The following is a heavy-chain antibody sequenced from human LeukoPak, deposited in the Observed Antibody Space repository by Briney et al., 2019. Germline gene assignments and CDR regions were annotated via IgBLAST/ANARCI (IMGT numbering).Heavy chain of an antibody. V-gene: IGHV3-30-3*01. CDR2: ISYDGSNK. J-gene: IGHJ3*02. D-gene: IGHD6-6*01. CDR1: GFTFSSYA. Sequence: GGSLRLSCAASGFTFSSYAVHWVRQAPGKGLEWVAVISYDGSNKYYADSAKGRFTISRDNSKNTLYLQMNSLRAEDTAVYYCARGGGEYSSSSGLGLDAFDIWGQGTMVTVSS. CDR3: ARGGGEYSSSSGLGLDAFDI.